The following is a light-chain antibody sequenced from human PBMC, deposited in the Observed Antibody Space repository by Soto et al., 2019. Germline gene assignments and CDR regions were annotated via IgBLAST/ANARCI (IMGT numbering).Light chain of an antibody. Sequence: QSVLTQPPSVSGAPGQRVTISCTGSSSNIGAGYDVHWYQQFPGTAPKLLIYGDTSRPSGVPARFSGSRSGTSVSLAITGLQAEDEADYYCQSYDSSLSGAVFGGGTQLTVL. CDR2: GDT. V-gene: IGLV1-40*01. CDR3: QSYDSSLSGAV. J-gene: IGLJ2*01. CDR1: SSNIGAGYD.